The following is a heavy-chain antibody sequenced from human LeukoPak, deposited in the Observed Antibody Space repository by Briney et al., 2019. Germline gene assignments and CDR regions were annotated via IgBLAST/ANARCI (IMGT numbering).Heavy chain of an antibody. CDR1: GFTFSSYA. V-gene: IGHV3-23*01. Sequence: GGSLRLSCAASGFTFSSYAMSWVRQAPGKGLEWVSAISGSGGNTYYADSVKGRFTISRDNSKNTLYLQMNSLRAEDTAVYYCARSGYCSSTSCYSPLDYWGQGTLVTVSS. D-gene: IGHD2-2*02. J-gene: IGHJ4*02. CDR2: ISGSGGNT. CDR3: ARSGYCSSTSCYSPLDY.